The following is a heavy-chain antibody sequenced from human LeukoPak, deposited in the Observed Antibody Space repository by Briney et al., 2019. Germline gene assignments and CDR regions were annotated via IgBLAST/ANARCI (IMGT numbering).Heavy chain of an antibody. V-gene: IGHV4-59*01. Sequence: ASETLSLTCTVSGGSISSYYLSWIRQPPGKGLEWIGYIYYSGSTNYNPSLKSRDTISVDTSKNQFSLKLSSVTAADTAVYYCAREGGSALDYWGQGTLVTVSS. J-gene: IGHJ4*02. CDR1: GGSISSYY. CDR3: AREGGSALDY. CDR2: IYYSGST. D-gene: IGHD1-26*01.